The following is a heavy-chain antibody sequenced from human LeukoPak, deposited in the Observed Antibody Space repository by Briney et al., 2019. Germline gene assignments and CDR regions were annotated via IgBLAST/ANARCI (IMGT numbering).Heavy chain of an antibody. J-gene: IGHJ4*02. CDR1: GFTFSSYG. D-gene: IGHD3-22*01. CDR2: IWYDGTNK. Sequence: GGSLRLSCVASGFTFSSYGMHWVRQAPGKGLEWVAVIWYDGTNKYYADSVKGRFTISRDSSKNTLYLQMNSLRAEDTAVYYCARAAYDSSGYLTLWGQGTLVTVSS. V-gene: IGHV3-33*01. CDR3: ARAAYDSSGYLTL.